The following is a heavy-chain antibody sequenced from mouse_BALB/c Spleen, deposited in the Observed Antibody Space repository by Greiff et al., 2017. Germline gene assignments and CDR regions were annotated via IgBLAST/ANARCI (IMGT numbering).Heavy chain of an antibody. V-gene: IGHV1-4*01. CDR1: GYTFTSYT. CDR2: INPSSGYT. Sequence: QVQLKQSGAELARPGASVKMSCKASGYTFTSYTMHWVKQRPGQGLEWIGYINPSSGYTNYNQKFKDKATLTADKSSSTAYMQLSSLTSEDSAVYYCARMDYDYDEEVYWGQGTTLTVSS. J-gene: IGHJ2*01. D-gene: IGHD2-4*01. CDR3: ARMDYDYDEEVY.